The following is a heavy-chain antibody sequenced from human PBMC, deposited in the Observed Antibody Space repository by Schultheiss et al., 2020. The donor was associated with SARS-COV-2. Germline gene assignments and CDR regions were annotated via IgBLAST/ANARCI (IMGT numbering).Heavy chain of an antibody. CDR3: ARESPYCSGGSCYDY. J-gene: IGHJ4*02. CDR2: MNPNSGGT. CDR1: GYTFTSYD. D-gene: IGHD2-15*01. V-gene: IGHV1-2*02. Sequence: ASVKVSCKASGYTFTSYDINWVRQATGQGLEWMGWMNPNSGGTNYAQKFQGRVTMTRDTSISTAYMELSRLRSDDTAVYYCARESPYCSGGSCYDYWGQGTLVTVSS.